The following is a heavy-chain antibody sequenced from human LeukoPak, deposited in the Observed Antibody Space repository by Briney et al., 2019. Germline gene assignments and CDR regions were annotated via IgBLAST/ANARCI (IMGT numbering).Heavy chain of an antibody. CDR2: IYSGGST. Sequence: GGSLRLSCAASGFTVSSNYMSWVRQAPGKGLEWVSVIYSGGSTYYADSVKGRFTISRDNAKNPLYLQMNSLRAEDTAVYYCARESITIFGVVTYYYYYMDVWGKGTTVTVSS. CDR3: ARESITIFGVVTYYYYYMDV. D-gene: IGHD3-3*01. J-gene: IGHJ6*03. V-gene: IGHV3-53*01. CDR1: GFTVSSNY.